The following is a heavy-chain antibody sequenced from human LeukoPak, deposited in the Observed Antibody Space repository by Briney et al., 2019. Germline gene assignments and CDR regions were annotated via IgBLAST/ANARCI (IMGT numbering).Heavy chain of an antibody. V-gene: IGHV4-59*01. J-gene: IGHJ5*01. CDR3: ATGYYEPFAT. CDR2: ISDTGKT. CDR1: GATLSSYY. D-gene: IGHD2/OR15-2a*01. Sequence: SETLSLTCSVSGATLSSYYWDWLRQSPGKGLEWIGNISDTGKTDSYPSLKSRVSISLDMSKRQFSLRLRSVTAADSAVYYCATGYYEPFATCGPGILVTVSS.